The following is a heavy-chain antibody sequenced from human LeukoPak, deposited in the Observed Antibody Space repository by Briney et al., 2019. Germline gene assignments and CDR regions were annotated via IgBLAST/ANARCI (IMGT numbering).Heavy chain of an antibody. J-gene: IGHJ3*02. V-gene: IGHV3-48*01. D-gene: IGHD2-15*01. CDR1: GFTFSSYS. Sequence: GGSLRLSCAASGFTFSSYSMNWVRQAPGKGLEWVSFISSTSNTIYYADSVKARFTISRDNAKNSLYLQVNSLRAEDTAVYYCARAYVANDAFDIWGQGTMVTVSS. CDR3: ARAYVANDAFDI. CDR2: ISSTSNTI.